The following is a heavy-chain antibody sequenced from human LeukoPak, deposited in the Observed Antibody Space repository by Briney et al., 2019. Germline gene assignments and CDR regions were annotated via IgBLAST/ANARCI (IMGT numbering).Heavy chain of an antibody. CDR1: GYTFTSYD. Sequence: ASVTVSCTASGYTFTSYDINWVRQATGQGLEWMGWMNPNSGNTGYAQKFQGRVTMTRNTSISTAYMELSSLRSEDTAVYYCARGSVVVTPYNWFDPWGQGTLVTVSS. V-gene: IGHV1-8*01. CDR3: ARGSVVVTPYNWFDP. D-gene: IGHD4-23*01. CDR2: MNPNSGNT. J-gene: IGHJ5*02.